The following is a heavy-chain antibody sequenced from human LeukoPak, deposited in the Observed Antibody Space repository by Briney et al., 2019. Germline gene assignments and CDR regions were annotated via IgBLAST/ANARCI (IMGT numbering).Heavy chain of an antibody. CDR3: ARAAHYCSSTSCYSNYYYYMDV. J-gene: IGHJ6*03. V-gene: IGHV1-69*13. CDR2: IIPIFGTA. Sequence: SVKVSCKASGGTFSSYAISWVRQAPGQGLEWMGGIIPIFGTANYAQKFQGRVTITADESTSTAYMELSSLRSEDTAVYYCARAAHYCSSTSCYSNYYYYMDVWGKGTTVTISS. CDR1: GGTFSSYA. D-gene: IGHD2-2*01.